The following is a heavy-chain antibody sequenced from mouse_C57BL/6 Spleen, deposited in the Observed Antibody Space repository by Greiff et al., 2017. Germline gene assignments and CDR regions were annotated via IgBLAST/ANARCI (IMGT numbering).Heavy chain of an antibody. CDR2: IDPSDSET. CDR3: ARVGYGKAFDY. Sequence: QVQLQQPGAELVRPGSSVKLSCKASGYTFTSYWMHWVKQRPIQGLEWIGNIDPSDSETHYNQKFKDKATLTVDKSSSTAYMQLSSLTSEDSAVYYCARVGYGKAFDYWGQGTTLTVSS. V-gene: IGHV1-52*01. D-gene: IGHD2-1*01. J-gene: IGHJ2*01. CDR1: GYTFTSYW.